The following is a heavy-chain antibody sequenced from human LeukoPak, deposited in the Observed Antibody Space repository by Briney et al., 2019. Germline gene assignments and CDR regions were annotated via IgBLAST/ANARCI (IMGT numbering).Heavy chain of an antibody. CDR3: ARLMTTVTTSDY. CDR1: GYTFTSYD. D-gene: IGHD4-11*01. J-gene: IGHJ4*02. V-gene: IGHV1-8*01. Sequence: APLKVSCKASGYTFTSYDINLVRQATCQGLLLVGWMNPNSGNTGYAQKFQGRVTMTRNTSISTAYMELSSLRSEDTAVYYCARLMTTVTTSDYWGQGTLVTVSS. CDR2: MNPNSGNT.